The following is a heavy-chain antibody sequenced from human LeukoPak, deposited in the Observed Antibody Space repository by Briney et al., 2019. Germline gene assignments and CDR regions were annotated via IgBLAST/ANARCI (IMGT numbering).Heavy chain of an antibody. CDR2: IGGGGENT. D-gene: IGHD1-14*01. V-gene: IGHV3-23*01. CDR1: GFTFNRYA. J-gene: IGHJ4*02. CDR3: AKVLTGSQDY. Sequence: GGSLRLSCAASGFTFNRYALSWVRQAPGKGLEWVSTIGGGGENTYYTDSVKGRFTISRDSSKNTVYLHMKSLRAEDTAVYFCAKVLTGSQDYWGQGTLVTVTS.